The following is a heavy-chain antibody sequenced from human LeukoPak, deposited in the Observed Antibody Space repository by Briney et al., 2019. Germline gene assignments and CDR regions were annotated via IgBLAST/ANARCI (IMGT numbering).Heavy chain of an antibody. D-gene: IGHD3-3*01. Sequence: GASVKVSCKASGYTFTSYGISWVRPAPGQGLEWMGWISAYNGNTNYAQKLQGRVTMTTDTSTSTAYMELRSLRSEDTAVYYCARDWDGVVTISTLGYWGQGTLVTVSS. J-gene: IGHJ4*02. CDR2: ISAYNGNT. CDR3: ARDWDGVVTISTLGY. CDR1: GYTFTSYG. V-gene: IGHV1-18*01.